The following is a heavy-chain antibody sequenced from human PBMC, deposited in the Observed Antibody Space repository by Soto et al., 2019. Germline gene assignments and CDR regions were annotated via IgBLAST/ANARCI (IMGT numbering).Heavy chain of an antibody. J-gene: IGHJ6*02. V-gene: IGHV3-30-3*01. CDR3: ARDYYDSSGYSGGPDYYYYGMDI. CDR1: GVTFSRYA. Sequence: PGGSLRLTCGAAGVTFSRYAMHWVRQAPGKGLEWVAVISYDGSNKYYADSVKGRFTISRDNSKNTLYLQMNSLRAEDTAVYYCARDYYDSSGYSGGPDYYYYGMDIWGQGTTVTVSS. D-gene: IGHD3-22*01. CDR2: ISYDGSNK.